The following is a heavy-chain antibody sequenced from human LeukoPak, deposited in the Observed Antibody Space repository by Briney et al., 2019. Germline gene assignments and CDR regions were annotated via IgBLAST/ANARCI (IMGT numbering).Heavy chain of an antibody. CDR2: MKGDGSEI. J-gene: IGHJ3*01. D-gene: IGHD3-16*01. Sequence: GGSLRLSCAASGFTFSSYGMHWVRQAPGKGLEWVANMKGDGSEIHYVDSVKGRFTISRDNAKNSLYLQMNSLRPEDTAVYYCARPAYTAAYDLWGQGTMVTVSS. V-gene: IGHV3-7*01. CDR3: ARPAYTAAYDL. CDR1: GFTFSSYG.